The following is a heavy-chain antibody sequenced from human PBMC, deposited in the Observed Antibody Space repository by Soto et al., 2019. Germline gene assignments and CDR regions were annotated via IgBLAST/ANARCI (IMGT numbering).Heavy chain of an antibody. J-gene: IGHJ4*02. D-gene: IGHD3-3*01. V-gene: IGHV3-43*01. Sequence: EVQLVESGGVVVQPGGSLRLSCAASGFTFDDYTMHWVRQAPGKGLEWVSLISWDGGSTYYVDSVKGRFTISRDNAKNSLFLQMNSLRAEDTAVYYCAADAINDFWTGYLVDYWGQGTLVTVSS. CDR3: AADAINDFWTGYLVDY. CDR2: ISWDGGST. CDR1: GFTFDDYT.